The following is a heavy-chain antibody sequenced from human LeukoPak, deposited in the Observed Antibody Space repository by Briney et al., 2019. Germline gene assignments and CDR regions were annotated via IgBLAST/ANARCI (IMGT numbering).Heavy chain of an antibody. D-gene: IGHD3-9*01. Sequence: ASVKLSCNGSGYTFTSYGISWVRQRPGQGLGRKGWISAYNGNTNYAQKPQGRGTMTTDTSTSTAYMVLRSLRSDDTAVYYRARGLPSDYDILTGYHEVNWFDPWGQGTLVTVPS. CDR3: ARGLPSDYDILTGYHEVNWFDP. V-gene: IGHV1-18*04. CDR1: GYTFTSYG. J-gene: IGHJ5*02. CDR2: ISAYNGNT.